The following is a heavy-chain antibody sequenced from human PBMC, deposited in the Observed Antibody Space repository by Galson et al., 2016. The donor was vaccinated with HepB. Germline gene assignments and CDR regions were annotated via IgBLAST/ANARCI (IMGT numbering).Heavy chain of an antibody. D-gene: IGHD1-26*01. J-gene: IGHJ4*02. Sequence: SLRLSCAASGFTFSSYSMNWVRQAPGKRLEWVSSISSSSSYIYYADSVKGRFTISRDNAKNSLYLQMNSLRAEDTAVYYCARGDIVGAIFDSWGQGTLVTVSS. CDR1: GFTFSSYS. CDR3: ARGDIVGAIFDS. CDR2: ISSSSSYI. V-gene: IGHV3-21*01.